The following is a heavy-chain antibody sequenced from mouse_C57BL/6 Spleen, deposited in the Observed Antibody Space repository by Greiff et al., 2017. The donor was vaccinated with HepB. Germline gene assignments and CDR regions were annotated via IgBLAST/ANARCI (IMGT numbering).Heavy chain of an antibody. J-gene: IGHJ2*01. Sequence: VKLQQPGAELVRPGTSVKLSCKASGYTFTSYWMHWVKQRPGQGLEWIGVIDPSDSYTNYNQKFKGKATLTVDTSSSTAYMQLSSLTSEDSAVYYCALYYYGSSSFDYWGQGTTLTVSS. CDR2: IDPSDSYT. V-gene: IGHV1-59*01. D-gene: IGHD1-1*01. CDR3: ALYYYGSSSFDY. CDR1: GYTFTSYW.